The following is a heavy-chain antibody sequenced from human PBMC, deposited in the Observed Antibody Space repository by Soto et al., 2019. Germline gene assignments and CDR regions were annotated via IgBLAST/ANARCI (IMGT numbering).Heavy chain of an antibody. CDR3: ARAQDYFDY. Sequence: PSETLSLTCTVSGGSISSHYWSWIRQPAGKELEWIGRMYTSGSTNYNPSLKSRVTMSVDTSKNQFSLKLSSVTAADTAVYYCARAQDYFDYWGQGTLVTVSS. D-gene: IGHD2-15*01. CDR2: MYTSGST. CDR1: GGSISSHY. V-gene: IGHV4-4*07. J-gene: IGHJ4*02.